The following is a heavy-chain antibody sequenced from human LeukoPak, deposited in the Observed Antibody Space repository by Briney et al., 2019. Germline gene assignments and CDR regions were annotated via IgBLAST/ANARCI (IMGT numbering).Heavy chain of an antibody. V-gene: IGHV3-33*01. Sequence: GGSLRLSCAASGFTFSSYGMHWVRQAPGRGLEWVAVIWYDGSNKYYADSVKGRFTISRDNSKSTLYLQMNSLRAEDTAVYYCARDPMYDYSNSGGDYYGMDVWGQGTTVTVSS. CDR1: GFTFSSYG. CDR2: IWYDGSNK. J-gene: IGHJ6*02. D-gene: IGHD4-4*01. CDR3: ARDPMYDYSNSGGDYYGMDV.